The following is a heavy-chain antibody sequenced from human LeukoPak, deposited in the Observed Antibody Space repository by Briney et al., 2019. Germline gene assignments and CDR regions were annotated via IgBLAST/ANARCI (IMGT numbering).Heavy chain of an antibody. D-gene: IGHD3-10*01. CDR1: GGSITNYY. V-gene: IGHV4-59*01. CDR2: VYYSGST. CDR3: ARGVPYGPSYEFFDY. Sequence: SETLSLTCTVSGGSITNYYWSWIRQPPGKGLECIGYVYYSGSTNYNPSLKSRVTISLHTSKNQFSLKLNSVTAADTAVYYCARGVPYGPSYEFFDYWGQGTLVTVSS. J-gene: IGHJ4*02.